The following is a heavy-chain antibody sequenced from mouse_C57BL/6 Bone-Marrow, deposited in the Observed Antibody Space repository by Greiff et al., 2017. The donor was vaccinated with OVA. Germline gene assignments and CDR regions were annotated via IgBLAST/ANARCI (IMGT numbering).Heavy chain of an antibody. D-gene: IGHD2-3*01. J-gene: IGHJ2*01. CDR2: INPNNGGT. V-gene: IGHV1-53*01. Sequence: QVQLQQPGAELVKPGASVKVSCKASGYTFTSYWMHWVKQRPGQGLEWIGDINPNNGGTSYNQKFKGKATLTVDKSSSTAYMELRSLTSEDSAVYYCARLRGWLLPFDYWGQGTTLTVSS. CDR1: GYTFTSYW. CDR3: ARLRGWLLPFDY.